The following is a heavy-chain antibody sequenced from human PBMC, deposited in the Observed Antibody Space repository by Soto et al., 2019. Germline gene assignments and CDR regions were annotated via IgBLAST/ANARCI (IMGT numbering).Heavy chain of an antibody. CDR3: ARDDGTAVTSTGYLDY. Sequence: PGGSLRLSCAATGFTFGNYGMPWVRQAPGKGLEWVAVIWHDGFNKFYGDSVKGRFAISRDNSQNALYLQMSGLRADDTALYYCARDDGTAVTSTGYLDYWGQG. D-gene: IGHD6-19*01. J-gene: IGHJ4*02. CDR1: GFTFGNYG. CDR2: IWHDGFNK. V-gene: IGHV3-33*01.